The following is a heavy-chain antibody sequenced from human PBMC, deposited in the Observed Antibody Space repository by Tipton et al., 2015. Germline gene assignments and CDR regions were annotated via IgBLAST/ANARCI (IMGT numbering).Heavy chain of an antibody. CDR2: INQDGSNP. Sequence: SLRLSCAASGFTFDDFGMHWVRQVPGKGLVWVARINQDGSNPGYADSVKGRFTISRDNANNSLYLQINSLRGEDTAVYYCARVVISGYWFDPWGQGTLVTVSS. CDR3: ARVVISGYWFDP. D-gene: IGHD5-12*01. J-gene: IGHJ5*02. V-gene: IGHV3-20*04. CDR1: GFTFDDFG.